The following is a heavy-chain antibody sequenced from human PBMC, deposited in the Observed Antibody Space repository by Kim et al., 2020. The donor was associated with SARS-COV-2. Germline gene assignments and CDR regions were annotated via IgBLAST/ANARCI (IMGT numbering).Heavy chain of an antibody. J-gene: IGHJ4*02. V-gene: IGHV3-48*03. D-gene: IGHD6-6*01. Sequence: GGSLRLSCAASGFTFSSYEMNWVRQAPGKGLEWVSYISSSGSTIYYADSVKGRFTISRDNAKNSLYLQMNSLRAEDTAVYYCARVPYSSSSGRENWGQGTLVTVSS. CDR3: ARVPYSSSSGREN. CDR2: ISSSGSTI. CDR1: GFTFSSYE.